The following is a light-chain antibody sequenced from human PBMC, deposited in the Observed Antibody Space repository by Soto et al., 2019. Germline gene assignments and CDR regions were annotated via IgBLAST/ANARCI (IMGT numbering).Light chain of an antibody. CDR3: CSYAGTTTVV. J-gene: IGLJ1*01. CDR2: EAN. CDR1: SRDVGGYRL. Sequence: QSALTQPASVSGSPGQSITISCTGTSRDVGGYRLVSWYQQHPGKAPKLMIYEANKRPSGVSNRFSGSKSGNTASLTISGLQAEDEADYYCCSYAGTTTVVFGTGTKLTVL. V-gene: IGLV2-23*01.